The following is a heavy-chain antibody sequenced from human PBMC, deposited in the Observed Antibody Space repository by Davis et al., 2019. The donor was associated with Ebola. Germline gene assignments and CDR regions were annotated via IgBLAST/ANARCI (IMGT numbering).Heavy chain of an antibody. V-gene: IGHV4-39*07. Sequence: PSETLSLTCTVSGGSISSSSYYWGWIRQPPGKGLEWIGSIYYSGSTYYNPSLKSRVTISVDTSKNQFSLKLSSVTAADTAVYYCAGIAAAGPCMDVWGQGTTVTVSS. D-gene: IGHD6-13*01. CDR2: IYYSGST. CDR3: AGIAAAGPCMDV. J-gene: IGHJ6*02. CDR1: GGSISSSSYY.